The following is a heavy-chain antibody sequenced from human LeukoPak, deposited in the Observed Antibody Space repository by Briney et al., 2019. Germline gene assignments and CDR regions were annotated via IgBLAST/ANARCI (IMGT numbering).Heavy chain of an antibody. Sequence: PSETLSLTCTVSGGSISNYNWSWIRQPAGKGLEWIGRIYTSGSTNYNPSLKSRVTMSLDTSKNQFSLKLSSVTAADTAVYYCARIGSGSYDNWFDPWGQGTLVIVSS. J-gene: IGHJ5*02. CDR1: GGSISNYN. CDR3: ARIGSGSYDNWFDP. V-gene: IGHV4-4*07. D-gene: IGHD3-10*01. CDR2: IYTSGST.